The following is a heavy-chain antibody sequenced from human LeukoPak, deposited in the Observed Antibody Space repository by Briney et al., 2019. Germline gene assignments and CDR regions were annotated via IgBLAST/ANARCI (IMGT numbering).Heavy chain of an antibody. CDR3: ARGSEGYYGSGRGSAFDI. V-gene: IGHV1-8*01. CDR1: GYTFTSYD. CDR2: MNPNSGNT. J-gene: IGHJ3*02. D-gene: IGHD3-10*01. Sequence: ASVKVSCKASGYTFTSYDINWVRQATGQGLEWMGWMNPNSGNTGYAQKFQGRVTMTRNTSISTAYMELSSLRSEDTAVYYCARGSEGYYGSGRGSAFDIWGQGTMVTVSS.